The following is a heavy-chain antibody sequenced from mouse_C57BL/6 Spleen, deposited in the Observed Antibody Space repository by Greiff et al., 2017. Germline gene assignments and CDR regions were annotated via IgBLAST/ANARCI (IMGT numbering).Heavy chain of an antibody. CDR3: ARHEDYDYPFAY. Sequence: VKLVESGAELVKPGASVKLSCKASGYTFTEYTIHWVKQRSGQGLEWIGWFYPGSGSIKYNEKFKDKATLTADKSSSTGYMELSRLTSEDSAVYFCARHEDYDYPFAYWGQGTLVTVSA. J-gene: IGHJ3*01. CDR2: FYPGSGSI. D-gene: IGHD2-4*01. CDR1: GYTFTEYT. V-gene: IGHV1-62-2*01.